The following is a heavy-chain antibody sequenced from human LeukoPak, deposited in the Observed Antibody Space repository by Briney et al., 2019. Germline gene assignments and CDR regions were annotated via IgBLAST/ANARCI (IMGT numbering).Heavy chain of an antibody. CDR3: ARAADLGS. CDR1: GFNFGDYA. Sequence: PGGSLRLSCTASGFNFGDYAMSWVHQPPGKGLEWLGFIRRKAYGGTPQHAASLEGRFTISRDDSKSIVYLQMNSLKTEDTAVYYCARAADLGSWGQGTLVTVSS. J-gene: IGHJ5*01. CDR2: IRRKAYGGTP. V-gene: IGHV3-49*04.